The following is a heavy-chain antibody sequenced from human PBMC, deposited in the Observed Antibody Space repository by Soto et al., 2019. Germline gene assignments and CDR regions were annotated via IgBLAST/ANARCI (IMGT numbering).Heavy chain of an antibody. CDR1: GFTFSSYG. V-gene: IGHV3-30*18. J-gene: IGHJ6*02. D-gene: IGHD6-6*01. Sequence: GGSLRLSCAASGFTFSSYGMHWVRQAPGKGLEWVAVISYDGSNKYYADSVKGRFTISRDNSKNTLYLQMNSLRAEDTAVYYCAKDPSLAAVRRYGMDVWGQGTKVTVSS. CDR2: ISYDGSNK. CDR3: AKDPSLAAVRRYGMDV.